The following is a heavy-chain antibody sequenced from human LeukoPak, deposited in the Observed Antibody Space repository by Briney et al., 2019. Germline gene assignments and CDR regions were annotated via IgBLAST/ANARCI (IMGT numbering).Heavy chain of an antibody. CDR1: GYSFPSYW. J-gene: IGHJ6*03. V-gene: IGHV5-51*01. CDR3: ARLRSPGYYYDSSGPLSHQYYMDV. D-gene: IGHD3-22*01. CDR2: IYPGDSNI. Sequence: GESLKISCKGSGYSFPSYWVGWVRQMPGKGLEWMGIIYPGDSNIRYSPSLRDQVTISADKSISTAFLQWSSLEASDTAMYYCARLRSPGYYYDSSGPLSHQYYMDVWGKGTTVTVSS.